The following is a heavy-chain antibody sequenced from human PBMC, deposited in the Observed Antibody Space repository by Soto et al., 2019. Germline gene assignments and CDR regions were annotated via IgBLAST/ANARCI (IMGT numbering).Heavy chain of an antibody. CDR1: GYTFTSYG. Sequence: ASVKVSCKASGYTFTSYGISWVRQAPGQGLEWMGWISAYNGNTNYAQKLQGRVTMTTDTSTSTAYMELRSLRSGDTAVYYCAGPMGYCSSTSCQNPSYGMDVWGQGTTVTVSS. D-gene: IGHD2-2*01. J-gene: IGHJ6*02. CDR3: AGPMGYCSSTSCQNPSYGMDV. V-gene: IGHV1-18*01. CDR2: ISAYNGNT.